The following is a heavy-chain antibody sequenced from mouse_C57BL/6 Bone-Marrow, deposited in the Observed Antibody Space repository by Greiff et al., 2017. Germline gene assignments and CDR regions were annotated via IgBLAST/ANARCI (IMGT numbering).Heavy chain of an antibody. J-gene: IGHJ4*01. CDR3: ARGDMVPHAMDY. V-gene: IGHV1-56*01. Sequence: QVHVKQSGPELVRPGASVKISCKAPGYTFTSHWMQWVRQRPGQGLEWIGEIFPGSGSPYYNEKFKGKATLTVDTSSSTAYMQLSSLTSEDSAVYFCARGDMVPHAMDYWGQGTSVTVSS. CDR2: IFPGSGSP. D-gene: IGHD2-2*01. CDR1: GYTFTSHW.